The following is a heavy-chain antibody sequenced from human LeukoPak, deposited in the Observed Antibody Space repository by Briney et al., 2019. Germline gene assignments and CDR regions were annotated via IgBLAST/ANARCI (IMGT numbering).Heavy chain of an antibody. CDR1: GFTFSSYA. J-gene: IGHJ4*02. CDR3: ARGGGGYYDSSGYYPDYFDY. V-gene: IGHV3-53*01. Sequence: QPEGSLRLSCAASGFTFSSYAMGWVRLAPGKGLEWVSVIYSGGSTYYADSVKGRFTISRDNSKNTLYLQMNSLRAEDTAVYYCARGGGGYYDSSGYYPDYFDYWGQGTLVTVSS. CDR2: IYSGGST. D-gene: IGHD3-22*01.